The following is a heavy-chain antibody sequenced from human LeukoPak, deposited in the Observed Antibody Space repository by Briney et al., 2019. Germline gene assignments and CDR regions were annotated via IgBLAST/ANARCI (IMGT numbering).Heavy chain of an antibody. CDR2: INPNSGGT. D-gene: IGHD1-26*01. Sequence: ASVKVSCKASGYTFTAYYIHWVRQAPGQGLEWMGWINPNSGGTNYAQKFQGRVTMTRDTSISTAYMELSGLRSDDTAVYYCAREIVGATAWDYWGQGTLVTVSS. CDR1: GYTFTAYY. V-gene: IGHV1-2*02. J-gene: IGHJ4*02. CDR3: AREIVGATAWDY.